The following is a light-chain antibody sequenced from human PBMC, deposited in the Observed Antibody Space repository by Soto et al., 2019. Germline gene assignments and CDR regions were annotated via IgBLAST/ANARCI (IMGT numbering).Light chain of an antibody. CDR1: QAMSTY. J-gene: IGKJ4*01. V-gene: IGKV1-9*01. CDR3: QQLNGYQLA. Sequence: DIQLTQSPSFLSAFVGDTVTITCRASQAMSTYLAWYQQKPGKVPKLLIRSASTLQSGVPPRFSGGGSGTECTLTISTRQPDDSGIYYCQQLNGYQLAFGGGTNVEIK. CDR2: SAS.